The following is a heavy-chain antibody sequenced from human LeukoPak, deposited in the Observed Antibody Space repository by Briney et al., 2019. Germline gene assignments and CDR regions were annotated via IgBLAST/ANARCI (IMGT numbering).Heavy chain of an antibody. D-gene: IGHD3-10*01. CDR3: AKDREVGYYYGSGSYGDLDY. J-gene: IGHJ4*02. CDR1: GFTFSSYA. V-gene: IGHV3-23*01. Sequence: QTGGSLRLSCAASGFTFSSYAMSWVRQAPGKGLEWVSAISGSGGSTYYADSVKGRSTISRDNSKNTLYLQMNSLRAEDTAVYYCAKDREVGYYYGSGSYGDLDYWGQGTLVTVSS. CDR2: ISGSGGST.